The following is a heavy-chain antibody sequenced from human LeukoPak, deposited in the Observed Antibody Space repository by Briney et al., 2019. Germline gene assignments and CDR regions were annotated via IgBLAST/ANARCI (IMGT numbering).Heavy chain of an antibody. Sequence: GGSLRLSCAASEFIVTNYHMNWVRQAPGKGLEWVSNIFDDGTTYYADSVKGRFTISRDISKNTAYLQMNSLRVEDTAVYYCARDPNDGYAFLDYWGQRTVVTVSS. CDR1: EFIVTNYH. J-gene: IGHJ4*02. D-gene: IGHD2-8*01. V-gene: IGHV3-66*02. CDR2: IFDDGTT. CDR3: ARDPNDGYAFLDY.